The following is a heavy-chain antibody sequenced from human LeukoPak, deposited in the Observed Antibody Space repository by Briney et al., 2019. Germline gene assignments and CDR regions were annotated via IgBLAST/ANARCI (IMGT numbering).Heavy chain of an antibody. D-gene: IGHD3-22*01. CDR1: GGSFSGYY. J-gene: IGHJ4*02. CDR2: INHSGST. CDR3: ITDSSGYYYHY. V-gene: IGHV4-34*01. Sequence: SETLSLTCAVYGGSFSGYYWSWIRQPPGKGLEWIGEINHSGSTNYNPSLKSRVTISVDTSKNQFSLKLSSVTAADTAVYYCITDSSGYYYHYWGQGTLVTVSS.